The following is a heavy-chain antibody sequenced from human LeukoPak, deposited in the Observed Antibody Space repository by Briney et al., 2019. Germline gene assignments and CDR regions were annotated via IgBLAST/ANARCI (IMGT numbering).Heavy chain of an antibody. J-gene: IGHJ4*02. CDR1: GFTFSSYG. V-gene: IGHV3-30*03. CDR2: ISYDGSNK. Sequence: GGSLRLPCAASGFTFSSYGMHWVRQAPGKGLEWVAVISYDGSNKYYADSVKGRFTISRDNSKNTLYLQMNSLRAEDTAVYYCARDGSVVGAFPLYYFDYWGQGTLVTVSS. D-gene: IGHD1-26*01. CDR3: ARDGSVVGAFPLYYFDY.